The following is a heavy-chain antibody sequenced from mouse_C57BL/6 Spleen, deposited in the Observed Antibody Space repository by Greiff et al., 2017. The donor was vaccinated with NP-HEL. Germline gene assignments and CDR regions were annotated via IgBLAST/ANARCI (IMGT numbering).Heavy chain of an antibody. V-gene: IGHV1-15*01. CDR1: GYTFTDYE. CDR3: TRLYGSSNWYFDV. Sequence: VQLQQSGAELVRPGASVTLSCKASGYTFTDYEMHWVKQTPVHGLEWIGAIDPETGGTAYNQKFKGKAILTADKSSCQTYLELRSLTSEDSADYYGTRLYGSSNWYFDVWGTGTTVTVSS. J-gene: IGHJ1*03. D-gene: IGHD1-1*01. CDR2: IDPETGGT.